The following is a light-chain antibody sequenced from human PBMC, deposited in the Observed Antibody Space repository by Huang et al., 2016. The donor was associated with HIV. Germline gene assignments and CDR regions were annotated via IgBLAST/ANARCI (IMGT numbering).Light chain of an antibody. J-gene: IGKJ4*01. CDR2: VAS. V-gene: IGKV2-28*01. Sequence: DIVMTQSPLSLSVTPGEPAPISCRSSQSPPHRNGNKYLDWYLQKPGQSPQLLIYVASSRDSGIPDRFNGRGSGTDFTLKISRVEAEDVGVYYCMQALQTPLTFGGGTKVEVK. CDR1: QSPPHRNGNKY. CDR3: MQALQTPLT.